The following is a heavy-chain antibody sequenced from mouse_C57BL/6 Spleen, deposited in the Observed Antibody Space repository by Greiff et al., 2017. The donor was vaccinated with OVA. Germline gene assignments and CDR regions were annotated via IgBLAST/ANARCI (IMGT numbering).Heavy chain of an antibody. CDR1: GFTFSDYG. D-gene: IGHD2-5*01. CDR3: ARRSSNHYYAMDY. V-gene: IGHV5-17*01. J-gene: IGHJ4*01. Sequence: EVKLVESGGGLVKPGGSLKLSCAASGFTFSDYGLHWVRQAPEKGLEWVAYLSSGSSTIYYADTVKGRFTISRDNAKNTLFLQMTSLRSEDTDMYYGARRSSNHYYAMDYWGKGTSGTVSS. CDR2: LSSGSSTI.